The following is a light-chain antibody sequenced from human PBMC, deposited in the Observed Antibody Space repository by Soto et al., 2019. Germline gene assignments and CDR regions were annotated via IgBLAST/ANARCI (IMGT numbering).Light chain of an antibody. CDR2: GAS. CDR3: QQYGSSGT. CDR1: QSVSSSY. Sequence: EIVLTQSPGTLSVSPGERATLSCRASQSVSSSYLAWYRQTPGQAPRLLIYGASSRATGIPDRLSGSGSGTDFTLTISRMEPEDFAVYYCQQYGSSGTFGQGTKVDIK. V-gene: IGKV3-20*01. J-gene: IGKJ1*01.